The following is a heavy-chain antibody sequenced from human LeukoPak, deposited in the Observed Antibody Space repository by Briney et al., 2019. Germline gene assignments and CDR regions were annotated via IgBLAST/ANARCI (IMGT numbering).Heavy chain of an antibody. Sequence: GGSPRLSCAASGFTFSSYDMHWVRQAPGKGLEWVTFIRYDASNKYYADSVKGRFTISRDNSGNTLYLQMNSLGVEDTAVYYCAGDFDYWGQGTLVTVSS. J-gene: IGHJ4*02. CDR2: IRYDASNK. CDR1: GFTFSSYD. CDR3: AGDFDY. V-gene: IGHV3-30*02.